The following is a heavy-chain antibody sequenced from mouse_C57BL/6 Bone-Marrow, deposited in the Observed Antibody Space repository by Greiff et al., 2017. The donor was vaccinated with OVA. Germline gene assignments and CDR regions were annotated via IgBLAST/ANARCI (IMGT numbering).Heavy chain of an antibody. D-gene: IGHD2-4*01. CDR1: GFTFSSYA. Sequence: EVKLMESGAGLVKPGGSLKLSCAASGFTFSSYAMSWVRQTPEKRLEWVAYISSGGDYIYYADTVKGRFTISRDNARNTLYLQMSSLKSEDTAMYYCTRDRDYLYYFDYWGQGTTLTVSS. J-gene: IGHJ2*01. V-gene: IGHV5-9-1*02. CDR3: TRDRDYLYYFDY. CDR2: ISSGGDYI.